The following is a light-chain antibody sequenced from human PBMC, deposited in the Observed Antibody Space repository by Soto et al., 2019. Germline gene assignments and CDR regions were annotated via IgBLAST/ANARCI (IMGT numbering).Light chain of an antibody. CDR2: EVN. CDR3: CSYADSSTLV. CDR1: SSDVGTYNL. J-gene: IGLJ2*01. V-gene: IGLV2-23*02. Sequence: QSALTQPASVSGSPGQSINISCTGTSSDVGTYNLVSWYQQHPGKAPKLMIYEVNKRPSGVSSRFSGSKSGNTASLTISGLQAEDEADYYCCSYADSSTLVFGGGTKVTVL.